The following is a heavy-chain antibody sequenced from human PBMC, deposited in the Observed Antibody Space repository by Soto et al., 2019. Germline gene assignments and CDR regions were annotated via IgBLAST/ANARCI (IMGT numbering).Heavy chain of an antibody. CDR1: GYTFTSYY. J-gene: IGHJ4*02. CDR3: ALLSYCTTVTCFYLDY. CDR2: INPSGGST. D-gene: IGHD2-8*01. Sequence: GASVKVSCKASGYTFTSYYMHWVRQAPGQGLEWMGIINPSGGSTSYAQKFQGRVTMTRDTSTSTVYMELSSLRSEDTAVYYCALLSYCTTVTCFYLDYWGQGTPVTVS. V-gene: IGHV1-46*01.